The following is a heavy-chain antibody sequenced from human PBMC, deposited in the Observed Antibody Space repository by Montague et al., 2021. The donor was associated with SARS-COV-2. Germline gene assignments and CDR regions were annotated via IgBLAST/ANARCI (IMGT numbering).Heavy chain of an antibody. V-gene: IGHV4-34*01. J-gene: IGHJ6*03. Sequence: SETLSLTCAVHGTSFSGYYWNWVRRPPGKGLEWTGEINHGGSTKYSPSLKSRLTISADTSKNQFSLKLTSVAAADTAVYYCARLRDGVVPSPILGVGPYYSYYYMDVWGRGTTVTVSS. CDR3: ARLRDGVVPSPILGVGPYYSYYYMDV. D-gene: IGHD3-10*01. CDR1: GTSFSGYY. CDR2: INHGGST.